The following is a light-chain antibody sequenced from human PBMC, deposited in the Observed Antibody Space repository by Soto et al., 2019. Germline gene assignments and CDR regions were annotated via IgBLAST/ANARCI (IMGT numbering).Light chain of an antibody. CDR1: QSVGSY. CDR3: QQRSHWPPLT. V-gene: IGKV3-11*01. J-gene: IGKJ4*01. Sequence: EIVLTQSPATLSLSPGEGATLSCRVSQSVGSYLAWYQQKPGQAPRLLIYHASNRATGIPARFSGSGSGTDFTLTISSLEPEDFAVYYCQQRSHWPPLTFGGGTKVEIK. CDR2: HAS.